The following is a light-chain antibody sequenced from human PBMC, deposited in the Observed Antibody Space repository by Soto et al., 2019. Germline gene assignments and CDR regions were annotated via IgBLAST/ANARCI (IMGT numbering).Light chain of an antibody. Sequence: QSALTQPASVSGSPGQSITISCTGTSSDVGGYTYVSWYQQHPGEAPKLMIYDVSNRPSGVSDRFSGSKSGNTASLTISRVQAEDEADYYCSSYTSSSTLVFGGGTQLTVL. CDR3: SSYTSSSTLV. CDR2: DVS. J-gene: IGLJ2*01. CDR1: SSDVGGYTY. V-gene: IGLV2-14*01.